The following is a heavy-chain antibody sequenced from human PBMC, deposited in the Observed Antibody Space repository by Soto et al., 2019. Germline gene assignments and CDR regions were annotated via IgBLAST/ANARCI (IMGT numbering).Heavy chain of an antibody. D-gene: IGHD3-16*02. J-gene: IGHJ5*02. CDR1: GFTFSSYA. V-gene: IGHV3-30-3*01. Sequence: QVQLVESGGGVVQPGRSLRLSCAASGFTFSSYAMHCVRQAPGKGLEWVAVISYDGSNKYYADSVKGRFTISRDNSKNTLYLQMNSLRAEDTAVYYCARESHGADDYVWVSYRPSHPRWFDPWGQGSLVTVS. CDR3: ARESHGADDYVWVSYRPSHPRWFDP. CDR2: ISYDGSNK.